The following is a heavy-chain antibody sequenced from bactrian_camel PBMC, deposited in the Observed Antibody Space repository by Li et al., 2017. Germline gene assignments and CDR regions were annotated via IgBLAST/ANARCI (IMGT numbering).Heavy chain of an antibody. Sequence: VQLVESGGGSVQAGGSLRLSCAFSYPRGRYCMGWFRQAPGKEREAVADIDSYDESNVADSVKGRFTISQDNAKKNTVYLQMNSLKPEDTAMYYCAADLRARAPGLLPLEERRYNYWGQGTQVTVS. CDR1: YPRGRYC. CDR3: AADLRARAPGLLPLEERRYNY. D-gene: IGHD1*01. CDR2: IDSYDES. J-gene: IGHJ4*01. V-gene: IGHV3S53*01.